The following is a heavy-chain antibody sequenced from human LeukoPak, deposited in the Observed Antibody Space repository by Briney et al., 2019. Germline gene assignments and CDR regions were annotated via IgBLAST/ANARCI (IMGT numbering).Heavy chain of an antibody. CDR1: GGSISSYY. J-gene: IGHJ5*02. V-gene: IGHV4-59*08. D-gene: IGHD6-19*01. CDR3: ARHMQWLVRGWFDP. Sequence: SETLSLTYTVSGGSISSYYWSWIRQPPGKGLEWIGYIYYSGSTNYNPSLKSRVTISVDTSKNQFSLKLSSVTAADTAVYYCARHMQWLVRGWFDPWGQGTLVTVSS. CDR2: IYYSGST.